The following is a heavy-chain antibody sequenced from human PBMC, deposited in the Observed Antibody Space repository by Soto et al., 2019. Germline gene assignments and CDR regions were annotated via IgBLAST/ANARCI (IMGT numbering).Heavy chain of an antibody. CDR3: AREEAYYDFSAQGYYYYMDV. Sequence: WVRQAPGKGLEWLAVIWYDGSTIYYADSVKGRFTISRDNAKNSLYLQMNSLRAEDTAVYYCAREEAYYDFSAQGYYYYMDVWGKGATVTVSS. CDR2: IWYDGSTI. D-gene: IGHD3-3*01. J-gene: IGHJ6*03. V-gene: IGHV3-33*01.